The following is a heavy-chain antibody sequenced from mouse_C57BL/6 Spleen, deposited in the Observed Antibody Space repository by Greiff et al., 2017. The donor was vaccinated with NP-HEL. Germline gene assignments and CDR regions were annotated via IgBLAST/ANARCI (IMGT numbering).Heavy chain of an antibody. D-gene: IGHD3-3*01. CDR1: GYAFSSYW. J-gene: IGHJ2*01. V-gene: IGHV1-80*01. CDR3: ARSGLYYFCY. Sequence: VQLQQSGAELVKPGASVKISCKASGYAFSSYWMNWVKPRPGKGLEWIGEIFPGGGDTNYQGNFKGKATRTSDQSSSTAYMQLSSLTSEDSAVYFCARSGLYYFCYRGPGTTLTVAS. CDR2: IFPGGGDT.